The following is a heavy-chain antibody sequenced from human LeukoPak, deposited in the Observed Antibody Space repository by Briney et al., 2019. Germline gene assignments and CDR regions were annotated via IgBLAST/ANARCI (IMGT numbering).Heavy chain of an antibody. Sequence: SETLSLTCTVSGGSISGSSYYWGWIRQPPGKGLEWIGSIYYSGSTYYNPSLKSRVTISVDTSKNQFSLKLSSVTAADTAVYYCARVIAARPCNWFDPWGQGTLVTVSS. CDR3: ARVIAARPCNWFDP. J-gene: IGHJ5*02. CDR1: GGSISGSSYY. D-gene: IGHD6-6*01. V-gene: IGHV4-39*01. CDR2: IYYSGST.